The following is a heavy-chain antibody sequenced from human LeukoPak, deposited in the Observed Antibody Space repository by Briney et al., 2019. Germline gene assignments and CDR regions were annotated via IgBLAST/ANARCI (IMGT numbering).Heavy chain of an antibody. CDR3: AREGTSYSGSYLDYFDY. Sequence: PSETLSLTCTVSSGSISSYYWSWIRQPAGKGLEWIGRIYTSGSTNYNPSLKSRVTMSVDTSKNQFSLKLSSVTAADTAVYYCAREGTSYSGSYLDYFDYWGQGTLVTVSS. J-gene: IGHJ4*02. CDR2: IYTSGST. CDR1: SGSISSYY. V-gene: IGHV4-4*07. D-gene: IGHD1-26*01.